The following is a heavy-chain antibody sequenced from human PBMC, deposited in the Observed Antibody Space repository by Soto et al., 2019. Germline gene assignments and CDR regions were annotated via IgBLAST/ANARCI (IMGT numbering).Heavy chain of an antibody. CDR2: MSGSGGST. CDR3: AKVRTRGGWTPFDY. Sequence: EVQLLESGGGLVQPGGSLRLSCAASGFTFSSYAMSWVRQAPGTGLEWVSAMSGSGGSTDYAHSVKSRFTISRDKSKNTLYMQMNSLRAEDTAVYYWAKVRTRGGWTPFDYWGQGTLVTVSS. J-gene: IGHJ4*02. CDR1: GFTFSSYA. V-gene: IGHV3-23*01. D-gene: IGHD6-19*01.